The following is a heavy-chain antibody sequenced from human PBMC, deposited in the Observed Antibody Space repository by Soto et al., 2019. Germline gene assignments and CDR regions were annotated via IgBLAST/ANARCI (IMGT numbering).Heavy chain of an antibody. D-gene: IGHD1-26*01. CDR2: IYHSGST. Sequence: QVQLQESGPGLVKPSGTLSLTCAVSGGSISSSNWWSWVRQPPGKGLEWIGEIYHSGSTNYNPSLKIRVTISVDKSKNQFSLKLSSVTAADTAVYYCARGEWELPHYYYGMDVWGQGTTVTVSS. J-gene: IGHJ6*02. V-gene: IGHV4-4*02. CDR3: ARGEWELPHYYYGMDV. CDR1: GGSISSSNW.